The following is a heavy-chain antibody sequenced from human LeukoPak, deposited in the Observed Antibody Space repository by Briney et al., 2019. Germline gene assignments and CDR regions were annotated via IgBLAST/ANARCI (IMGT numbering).Heavy chain of an antibody. V-gene: IGHV3-21*01. Sequence: PGGSLRLSRAGSLLSYRGNSMIWVRHASGRGLEGVSGLRRPSTYTYYADSVKGRFTISRDNAKNALYLQMDSLRAEDTAVYYCARDFVNSGYYFDYWGQGTLVTVSS. CDR2: LRRPSTYT. CDR3: ARDFVNSGYYFDY. CDR1: LLSYRGNS. D-gene: IGHD3-22*01. J-gene: IGHJ4*02.